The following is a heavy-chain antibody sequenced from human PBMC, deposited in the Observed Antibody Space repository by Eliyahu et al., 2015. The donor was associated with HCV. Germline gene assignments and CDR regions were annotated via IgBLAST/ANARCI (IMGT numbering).Heavy chain of an antibody. CDR3: ARDRGAYCGGDCYSDY. Sequence: EVQLVESGGGLVKPGGSLRLSCAASGFTFSSYSMNWVRQAPGKGLEWVSSISSSSSYIYYADSVKGRFTISRDNAKNSLYLQMNSLRAEDTAVYYCARDRGAYCGGDCYSDYWGQGTLVTVSS. D-gene: IGHD2-21*02. CDR1: GFTFSSYS. J-gene: IGHJ4*02. V-gene: IGHV3-21*01. CDR2: ISSSSSYI.